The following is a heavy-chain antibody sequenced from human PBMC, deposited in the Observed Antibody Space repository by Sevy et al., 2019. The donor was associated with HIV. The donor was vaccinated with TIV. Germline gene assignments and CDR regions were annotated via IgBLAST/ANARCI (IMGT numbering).Heavy chain of an antibody. J-gene: IGHJ4*02. CDR1: GYTLSGLS. V-gene: IGHV1-24*01. D-gene: IGHD3-22*01. CDR2: FDPEDDET. CDR3: ATTKDYYDSSGSPFDY. Sequence: ASVKVSCMVSGYTLSGLSMHWVRQAPGKGLEWMGSFDPEDDETIYAQKFQGRVTMTEDTSTDTAYMELNNLRSEDTAVYYCATTKDYYDSSGSPFDYWGQGTLVTVSS.